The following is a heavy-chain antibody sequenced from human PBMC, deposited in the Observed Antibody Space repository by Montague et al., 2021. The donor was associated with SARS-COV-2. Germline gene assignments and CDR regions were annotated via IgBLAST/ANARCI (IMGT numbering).Heavy chain of an antibody. V-gene: IGHV4-30-2*01. CDR1: GGSIRSGGYS. Sequence: TLSLTCSGYGGSIRSGGYSWSGIRQPPGTGLEWIGYFYHSGSIYYNPSLKSRVTISVDRSKNHFSLKLTSVTAADTAVYYCARGWGGTYSDDAFDIWGQGTKVTGSS. CDR3: ARGWGGTYSDDAFDI. D-gene: IGHD1-26*01. CDR2: FYHSGSI. J-gene: IGHJ3*02.